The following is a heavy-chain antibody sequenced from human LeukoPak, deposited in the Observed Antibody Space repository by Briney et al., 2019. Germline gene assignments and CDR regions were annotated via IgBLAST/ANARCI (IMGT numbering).Heavy chain of an antibody. CDR2: INAGNGNT. Sequence: ASVKVSCKASGYTFTSYAMHWVRQAPGQRLEWMGWINAGNGNTKYSQKFQGRVTITRDTSASTAYMELSSLRSEDTAVYYCARWDYGDYQDYYYGMDVWGQGTTVTVSS. V-gene: IGHV1-3*01. CDR1: GYTFTSYA. J-gene: IGHJ6*02. CDR3: ARWDYGDYQDYYYGMDV. D-gene: IGHD4-17*01.